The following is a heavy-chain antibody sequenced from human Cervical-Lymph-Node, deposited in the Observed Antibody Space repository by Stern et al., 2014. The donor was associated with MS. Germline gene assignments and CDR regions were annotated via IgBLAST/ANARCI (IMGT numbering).Heavy chain of an antibody. V-gene: IGHV3-64*07. CDR2: ITDNGDGT. J-gene: IGHJ4*02. D-gene: IGHD3/OR15-3a*01. CDR3: AREGGDDFWTGYPIDY. CDR1: GFTFSEYP. Sequence: EVQLVESGGGLVQPGGSLRLSCAASGFTFSEYPMHWVRQTPGKGLEHLSTITDNGDGTFYADSAKGRFTMSRDNSKNTLYLKMDSLRTDDMGVYYCAREGGDDFWTGYPIDYWGQGTLVTVSS.